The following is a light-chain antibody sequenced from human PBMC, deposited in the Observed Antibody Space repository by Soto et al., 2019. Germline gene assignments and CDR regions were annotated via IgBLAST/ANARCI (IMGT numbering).Light chain of an antibody. V-gene: IGKV3-20*01. CDR1: QSVSSSY. J-gene: IGKJ1*01. CDR3: QQYAVSPRT. CDR2: DAS. Sequence: EIVLTQSPGTLSLSPGERATLSCRASQSVSSSYLAWYQQKPGQAPRLLIYDASSRATGIPDRFSGSGSGTDFTLTISRLEPEDFAVYYCQQYAVSPRTFGQGTKVDIK.